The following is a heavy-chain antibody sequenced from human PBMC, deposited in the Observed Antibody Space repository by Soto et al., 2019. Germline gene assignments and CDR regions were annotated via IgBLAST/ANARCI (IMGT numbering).Heavy chain of an antibody. J-gene: IGHJ6*03. Sequence: GGSLRLSCAASGFTFSSYAMSWVRQAPGKGLEWVSAISGSGGSTYYADSVKGRFTISRDNSKNTLYLQMNSLRAEDTAVYYCAKDGLDIVVVPAAIGVYYYYYMDVWGKGTTVTVSS. CDR1: GFTFSSYA. CDR2: ISGSGGST. V-gene: IGHV3-23*01. D-gene: IGHD2-2*03. CDR3: AKDGLDIVVVPAAIGVYYYYYMDV.